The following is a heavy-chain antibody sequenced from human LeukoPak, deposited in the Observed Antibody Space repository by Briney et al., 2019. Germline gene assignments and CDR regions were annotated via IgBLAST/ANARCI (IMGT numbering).Heavy chain of an antibody. Sequence: GSLRLSCAASGFTFSIYSMNWVRQPPGKGLEWIGEINHSGSSNYNPSLKSRVTISVDTSKNQFSLKLSSVTAADTAVYYCATLNTDGWYFDNWGQGTLVTVSS. CDR1: GFTFSIYS. CDR2: INHSGSS. D-gene: IGHD5-24*01. CDR3: ATLNTDGWYFDN. J-gene: IGHJ4*02. V-gene: IGHV4-34*08.